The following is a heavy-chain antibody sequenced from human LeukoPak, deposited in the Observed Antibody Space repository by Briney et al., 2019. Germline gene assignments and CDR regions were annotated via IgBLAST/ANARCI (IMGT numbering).Heavy chain of an antibody. J-gene: IGHJ4*02. CDR3: ATYYGDYFGY. V-gene: IGHV3-23*01. Sequence: GGSLRLSCAASGFTSSSYAMSWVRQAPGKGLEWVSAISGSGGSTYYADSVKGRFTISRDNSKNTLYLQMNSLKTEDTAVYYCATYYGDYFGYWGQGTLVTVSS. CDR1: GFTSSSYA. CDR2: ISGSGGST. D-gene: IGHD3-22*01.